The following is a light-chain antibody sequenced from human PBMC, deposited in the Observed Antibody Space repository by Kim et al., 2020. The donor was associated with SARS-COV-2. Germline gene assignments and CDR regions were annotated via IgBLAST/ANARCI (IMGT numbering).Light chain of an antibody. V-gene: IGKV1-27*01. CDR1: QGISRD. J-gene: IGKJ1*01. CDR3: QKYNSGYWT. CDR2: AAS. Sequence: DIQMTQSPSSLSASVGDRVTITCRASQGISRDLAWYQQKPGNAPKLLIFAASALQSGVPTRFSGSGSGTDFTLTISSLQPEDVATYYCQKYNSGYWTFGQGTKVEI.